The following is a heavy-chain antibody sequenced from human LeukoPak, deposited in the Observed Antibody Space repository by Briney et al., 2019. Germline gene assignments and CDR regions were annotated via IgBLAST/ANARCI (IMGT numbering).Heavy chain of an antibody. J-gene: IGHJ4*02. CDR2: VYTSGST. CDR1: GAPISNYY. V-gene: IGHV4-4*07. Sequence: SETLSLTCTVSGAPISNYYWSWIRQPAGKGLEWIGRVYTSGSTNYNPSFRSRVTMSVDKSKNQLSLKLTSVTAADTAVYYCAGRDYWGQGTLVTVS. CDR3: AGRDY.